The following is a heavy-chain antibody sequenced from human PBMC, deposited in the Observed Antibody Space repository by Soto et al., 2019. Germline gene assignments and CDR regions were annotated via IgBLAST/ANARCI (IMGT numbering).Heavy chain of an antibody. V-gene: IGHV3-15*01. J-gene: IGHJ6*03. CDR1: GFTFSNAW. CDR3: TTGHLGELRTYYYYYMDV. D-gene: IGHD3-16*01. CDR2: IKSKTDGGTT. Sequence: GGSLRLSCAASGFTFSNAWMSWVRQAPGKGLEWVGRIKSKTDGGTTDYAAPVKGRFTISRDDSKNTLYLQMNSLKTEDTAVYYCTTGHLGELRTYYYYYMDVWGKGTTVTVSS.